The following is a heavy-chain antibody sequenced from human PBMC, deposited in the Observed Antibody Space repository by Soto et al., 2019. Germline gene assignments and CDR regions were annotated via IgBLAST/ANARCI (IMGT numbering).Heavy chain of an antibody. J-gene: IGHJ4*02. CDR1: GGSISSGDYS. D-gene: IGHD3-10*01. V-gene: IGHV4-30-2*01. Sequence: QLQLQESGSGLVKPSQTLSLTCAVSGGSISSGDYSWTWIRHPPGKGLELIGRIYHSGSTYYKPSLKTRVSISIDKSKNQFSLKLSSVTAADSAVYYCARDLGDGFFDYWGQGTLVTVSS. CDR3: ARDLGDGFFDY. CDR2: IYHSGST.